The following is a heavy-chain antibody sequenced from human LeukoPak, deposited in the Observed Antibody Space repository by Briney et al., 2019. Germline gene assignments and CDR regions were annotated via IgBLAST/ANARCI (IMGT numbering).Heavy chain of an antibody. D-gene: IGHD3-22*01. V-gene: IGHV3-33*01. CDR1: GFTFSSYG. J-gene: IGHJ3*02. CDR2: IWYDGSNK. Sequence: PGRSLRLSCAASGFTFSSYGVHWVRQAPGKGLEWVAVIWYDGSNKYYVDSVQGRFTISRDNSKNTLYLQMSSLRAEDTAVYYCARGDYYDSSGYYFPDAFDIWGQGTMVTVSS. CDR3: ARGDYYDSSGYYFPDAFDI.